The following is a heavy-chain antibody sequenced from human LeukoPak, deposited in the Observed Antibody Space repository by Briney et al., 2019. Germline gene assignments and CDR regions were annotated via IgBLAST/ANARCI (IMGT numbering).Heavy chain of an antibody. CDR2: IYYSGST. CDR3: ARHMNTTQRGGFDY. J-gene: IGHJ4*02. D-gene: IGHD3-16*01. Sequence: SETLSLTCIVSGGSISSTSYYWGWIRQPPGKGLEWIGSIYYSGSTYYNPSLKSRVTISVDTSKNQFSLKLSSVTAADTAVYYCARHMNTTQRGGFDYWGQGTLVTVSS. V-gene: IGHV4-39*01. CDR1: GGSISSTSYY.